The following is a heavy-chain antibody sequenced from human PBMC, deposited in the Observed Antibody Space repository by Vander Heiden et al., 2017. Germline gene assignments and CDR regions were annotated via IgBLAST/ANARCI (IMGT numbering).Heavy chain of an antibody. J-gene: IGHJ4*02. CDR3: THDPPRYCSGGSCYVDY. V-gene: IGHV3-73*02. Sequence: EVQLVESGGGLVHPGGSLKLSCAASGSTFSGSAMHWVPRASGKGLEWVGRIRSRAKSYATAYAASVKGRFTISRDDSKNTAYLQMNSLKTEDTAVYYCTHDPPRYCSGGSCYVDYWGQGTLVTVSS. CDR1: GSTFSGSA. D-gene: IGHD2-15*01. CDR2: IRSRAKSYAT.